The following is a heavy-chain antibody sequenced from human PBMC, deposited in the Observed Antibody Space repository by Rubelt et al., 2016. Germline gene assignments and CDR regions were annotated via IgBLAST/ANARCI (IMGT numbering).Heavy chain of an antibody. J-gene: IGHJ4*02. V-gene: IGHV1-18*01. CDR3: ARDADDFWSCFYYFDY. CDR2: ISAYNGNT. Sequence: QGLEWMGWISAYNGNTNYAQKLQGRVTMTTDTSTSTAYMELRSLRSDDTAVYYCARDADDFWSCFYYFDYWGQGTLVTVSS. D-gene: IGHD3-3*01.